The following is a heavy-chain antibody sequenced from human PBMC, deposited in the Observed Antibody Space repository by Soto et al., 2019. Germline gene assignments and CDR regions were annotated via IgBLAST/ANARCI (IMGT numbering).Heavy chain of an antibody. CDR3: AKGRSAGGGAPYYYYGMDV. Sequence: GGSLRLSCAASGFIFSSYGMHWVRQAPGKGLEWVSVISYDGSNQYYADSVKGRFTISRDDGKNTLYLQMTTLRAEDTAVYYCAKGRSAGGGAPYYYYGMDVWGQGTTVTVSS. D-gene: IGHD3-16*01. V-gene: IGHV3-30*18. CDR2: ISYDGSNQ. CDR1: GFIFSSYG. J-gene: IGHJ6*02.